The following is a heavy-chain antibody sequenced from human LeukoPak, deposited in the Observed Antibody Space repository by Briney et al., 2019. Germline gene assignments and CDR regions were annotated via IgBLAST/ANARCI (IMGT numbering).Heavy chain of an antibody. J-gene: IGHJ4*02. CDR3: ARHRGTGWYDY. CDR2: IYPGDSDT. V-gene: IGHV5-51*01. Sequence: GESLKISCQGSGYSFATYWIAWVRQMPGEGLEWMGIIYPGDSDTTYSPSFQGQVTISADRSATSAYLQWTSLKASDTAIYYCARHRGTGWYDYWGQGTLVTVSS. CDR1: GYSFATYW. D-gene: IGHD6-19*01.